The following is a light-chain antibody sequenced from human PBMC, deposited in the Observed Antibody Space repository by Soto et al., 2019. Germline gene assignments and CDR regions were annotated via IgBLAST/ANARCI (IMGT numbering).Light chain of an antibody. J-gene: IGLJ2*01. CDR3: SAWGDSRNVWV. CDR2: NNN. CDR1: SSNIGSNT. Sequence: QSVLTQPASASGTPGQWFSISCSGSSSNIGSNTVNWYQQLPGAAPRLLISNNNHRPSGVPDRFSGSKSGTAASLAISGLQSEDEADYDCSAWGDSRNVWVFGGGTKLTVL. V-gene: IGLV1-44*01.